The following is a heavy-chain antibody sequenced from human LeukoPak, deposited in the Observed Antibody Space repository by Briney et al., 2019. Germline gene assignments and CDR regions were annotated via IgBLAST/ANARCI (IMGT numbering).Heavy chain of an antibody. D-gene: IGHD3-10*01. CDR3: ARTYYYGSGSPSLSDY. CDR1: GFTFSSYS. J-gene: IGHJ4*02. Sequence: GGSLRLSCAASGFTFSSYSMNWVRQAPGKGLEWVSSISSSSSYIYYADSVKGRFTISGDNAKNSLYLQMNSLRAEDTAVYYCARTYYYGSGSPSLSDYWGQGTLVTVSS. V-gene: IGHV3-21*01. CDR2: ISSSSSYI.